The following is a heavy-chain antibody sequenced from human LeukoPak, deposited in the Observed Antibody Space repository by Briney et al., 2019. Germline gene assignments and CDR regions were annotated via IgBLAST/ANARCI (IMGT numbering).Heavy chain of an antibody. CDR1: GFPFSSYS. Sequence: GGSLSLSCEASGFPFSSYSMNWVRQAPGKGLEWVSYISSSSSTIYYADSVKGRFTISRDNAKNSLYLQMNSLRAEDTAVYYCASWGTSGWYHYWGQGTLVTVSS. J-gene: IGHJ4*02. V-gene: IGHV3-48*01. D-gene: IGHD6-19*01. CDR2: ISSSSSTI. CDR3: ASWGTSGWYHY.